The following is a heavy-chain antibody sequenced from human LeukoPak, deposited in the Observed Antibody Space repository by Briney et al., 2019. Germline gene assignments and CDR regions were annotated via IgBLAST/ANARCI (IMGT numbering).Heavy chain of an antibody. V-gene: IGHV4-59*01. J-gene: IGHJ6*03. Sequence: PSETLSLTCTVSGGSISSYYWSWIRQPPGKGLEWIGYIYYSGSTNYNPSLKSRVTISVDTSKDQFSLKLSSVTAADTVVYYCARVYYYGSGSYYNKAIYYYYYYMDVWGKGTTVTVSS. CDR2: IYYSGST. D-gene: IGHD3-10*01. CDR3: ARVYYYGSGSYYNKAIYYYYYYMDV. CDR1: GGSISSYY.